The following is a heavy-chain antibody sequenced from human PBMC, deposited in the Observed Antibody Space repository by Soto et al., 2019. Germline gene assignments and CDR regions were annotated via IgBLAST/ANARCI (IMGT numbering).Heavy chain of an antibody. CDR3: AKATATGGGAFDI. Sequence: PWGSLRLSCAASGFICSSYDMIFCRQAPWKWLEWVSTILVDGRTFYVDSVKGRFTISRDSSQNTVYLQMNSLTAGDTALYYCAKATATGGGAFDICGQGTMVTVSS. D-gene: IGHD2-8*02. J-gene: IGHJ3*02. V-gene: IGHV3-23*01. CDR1: GFICSSYD. CDR2: ILVDGRT.